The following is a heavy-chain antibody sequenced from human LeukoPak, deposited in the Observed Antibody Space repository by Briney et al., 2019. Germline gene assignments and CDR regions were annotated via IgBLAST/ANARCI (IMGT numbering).Heavy chain of an antibody. CDR3: ARRPYYYGSGSRYYFDY. J-gene: IGHJ4*02. Sequence: SETLSLTCTVSGYSISSGYYWGWIRQPPGKGLEWIGSIYHSGSTNYNPSLKSRVTISVDTSKNQFSLKLSSVTAADTAVYYCARRPYYYGSGSRYYFDYWGQGTLVTVSS. CDR1: GYSISSGYY. V-gene: IGHV4-38-2*02. CDR2: IYHSGST. D-gene: IGHD3-10*01.